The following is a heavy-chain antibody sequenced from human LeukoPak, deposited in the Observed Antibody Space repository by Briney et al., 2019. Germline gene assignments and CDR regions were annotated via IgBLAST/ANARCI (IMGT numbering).Heavy chain of an antibody. Sequence: PGGSLRLSCVASGLTFSRNDMSWVRQGPGKGLVWVSRINSDGSSTSYADSVKGRFTISRDNAKNTLYLQMNSLRAEDTAVYYCAREVYYYDSSGGPDYWGQGTLVTVSS. CDR1: GLTFSRND. J-gene: IGHJ4*02. CDR2: INSDGSST. CDR3: AREVYYYDSSGGPDY. V-gene: IGHV3-74*01. D-gene: IGHD3-22*01.